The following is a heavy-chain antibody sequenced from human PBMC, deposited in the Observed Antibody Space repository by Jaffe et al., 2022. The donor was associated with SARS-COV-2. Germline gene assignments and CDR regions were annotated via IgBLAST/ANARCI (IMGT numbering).Heavy chain of an antibody. D-gene: IGHD5-12*01. J-gene: IGHJ6*02. CDR1: GGTFSSYT. CDR3: ARVDHKRHSGYDWDYYYYGMDV. Sequence: QVQLVQSGAEVKKPGSSVKVSCKASGGTFSSYTISWVRQAPGQGLEWMGRIIPILGIANYAQKFQGRVTITADKSTSTAYMELSSLRSEDTAVYYCARVDHKRHSGYDWDYYYYGMDVWGQGTTVTVSS. V-gene: IGHV1-69*02. CDR2: IIPILGIA.